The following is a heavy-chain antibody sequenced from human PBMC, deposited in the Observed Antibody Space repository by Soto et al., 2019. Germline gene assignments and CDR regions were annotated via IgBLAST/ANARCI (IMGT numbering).Heavy chain of an antibody. CDR2: IRGRAKKYAT. J-gene: IGHJ4*02. Sequence: EVQLVESGGDLVQPGGSLKLSCTGLGFNFSGSALHWVRQPSGKGLEWVGRIRGRAKKYATSYAAAVRGRFYLSRDDSKNTAFLQMNSLRDYDTGVYFCCGRGGDSLQDIWGQGTLVTVSA. V-gene: IGHV3-73*01. CDR1: GFNFSGSA. D-gene: IGHD4-17*01. CDR3: CGRGGDSLQDI.